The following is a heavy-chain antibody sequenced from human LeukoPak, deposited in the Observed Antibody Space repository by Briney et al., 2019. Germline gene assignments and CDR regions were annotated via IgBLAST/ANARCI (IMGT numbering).Heavy chain of an antibody. CDR2: IFGSGGSP. Sequence: GGSLRLSCEASGFTSGSHAMYWVRQAPGKGLEWVAGIFGSGGSPHYADPVKGRFTISRDNSRNTVYLQINSLRAEDTAVYYCGKTTVGYSSGQKPAWPVDYWGQGTLVTVSS. CDR3: GKTTVGYSSGQKPAWPVDY. V-gene: IGHV3-23*01. CDR1: GFTSGSHA. J-gene: IGHJ4*02. D-gene: IGHD5-18*01.